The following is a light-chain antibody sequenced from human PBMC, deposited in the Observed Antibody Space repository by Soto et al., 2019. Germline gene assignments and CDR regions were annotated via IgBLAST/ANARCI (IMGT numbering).Light chain of an antibody. CDR3: LLNYHRARV. J-gene: IGLJ2*01. CDR2: DTS. V-gene: IGLV7-46*01. Sequence: QSVVTQEPSLTVSPGGTVTLTCGSTTGTVTSDHYPYWFQQKPGQAPRTLIYDTSNKHSWTPARFSGSLLGGKAALTLSGAQPEDEADYYCLLNYHRARVFGGGTKLTVL. CDR1: TGTVTSDHY.